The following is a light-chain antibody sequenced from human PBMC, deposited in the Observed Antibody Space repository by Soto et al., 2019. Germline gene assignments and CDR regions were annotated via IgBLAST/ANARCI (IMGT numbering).Light chain of an antibody. J-gene: IGKJ1*01. CDR3: LPAIIPSST. CDR2: KVS. Sequence: DTVMTQSPLSLSVPLGQSASISCRSSQSLLYSDGDTYLSWYHQRPGQSPRRLIHKVSQRDSGVPDRISGSGSGTDFTLEISRVESVDVVVHYCLPAIIPSSTFCQ. CDR1: QSLLYSDGDTY. V-gene: IGKV2-30*01.